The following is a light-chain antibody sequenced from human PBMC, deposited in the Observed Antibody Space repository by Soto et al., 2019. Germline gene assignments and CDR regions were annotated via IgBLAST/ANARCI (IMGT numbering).Light chain of an antibody. CDR1: QSVDTW. Sequence: DIQMTQFPSTLSASVGDRVTITCRASQSVDTWLAGYQQKTGKAPSLLIYRASSLESGVPSSFSGSGSGTEFTLTIRSLQPDDFATYYCQQYNNYPRTFGQGTKVEVK. J-gene: IGKJ1*01. V-gene: IGKV1-5*03. CDR3: QQYNNYPRT. CDR2: RAS.